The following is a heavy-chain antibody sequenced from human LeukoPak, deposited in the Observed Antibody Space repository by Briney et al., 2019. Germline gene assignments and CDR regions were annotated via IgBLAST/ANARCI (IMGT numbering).Heavy chain of an antibody. V-gene: IGHV1-69*04. J-gene: IGHJ4*02. CDR2: IIPILGIA. CDR1: GGTFSSYT. D-gene: IGHD3-22*01. Sequence: SVKVSCKAFGGTFSSYTISWVRHAPGQGLEWMGRIIPILGIANYAQKFQGRVTITADKSTSTAYMELSSLRSEDTAVYYCAGDDSSGYSHYWGQGTLVTVSS. CDR3: AGDDSSGYSHY.